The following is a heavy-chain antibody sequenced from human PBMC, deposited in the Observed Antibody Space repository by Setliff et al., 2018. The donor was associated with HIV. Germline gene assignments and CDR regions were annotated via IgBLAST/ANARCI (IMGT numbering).Heavy chain of an antibody. CDR2: ISSSSSTI. CDR1: GFTFTSYS. V-gene: IGHV3-48*04. J-gene: IGHJ4*02. Sequence: GGSLRLSCTASGFTFTSYSMNWVRQAPGKGLEWVSSISSSSSTINYADSVKGRFTISRDNAKNSLYLQMNSLRAEDTAIYYCASSRPPDDSSGFLDHWGQGTLVTVSS. CDR3: ASSRPPDDSSGFLDH. D-gene: IGHD3-22*01.